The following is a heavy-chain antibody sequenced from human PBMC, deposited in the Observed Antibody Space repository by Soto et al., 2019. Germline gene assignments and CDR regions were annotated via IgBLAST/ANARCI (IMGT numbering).Heavy chain of an antibody. Sequence: GGSLRLSCAASGFTFSSYAMSWVRQAPGKGLEWVSAISGSGGSTYYADSVKSRFTISRDNSKNTLYLQMNSLRAEDTAVYYCAKEANIVVVPAAMRGVRAYMDVWGKGTTVTVSS. J-gene: IGHJ6*03. V-gene: IGHV3-23*01. CDR2: ISGSGGST. CDR1: GFTFSSYA. CDR3: AKEANIVVVPAAMRGVRAYMDV. D-gene: IGHD2-2*01.